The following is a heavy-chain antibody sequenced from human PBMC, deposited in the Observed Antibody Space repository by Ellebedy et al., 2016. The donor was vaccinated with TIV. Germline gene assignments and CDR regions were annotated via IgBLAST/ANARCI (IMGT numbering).Heavy chain of an antibody. CDR2: INPSGGGT. CDR1: GYTFTSYS. D-gene: IGHD3/OR15-3a*01. J-gene: IGHJ4*02. Sequence: ASVKVSCKTSGYTFTSYSLHWVRQTPGQGLEWMGVINPSGGGTRYAQKFQGRVTMTSETSMSTVYMELSSLRSEDTAVFYCARQWTLTGYYFDYWGQGTLVTVSS. V-gene: IGHV1-46*01. CDR3: ARQWTLTGYYFDY.